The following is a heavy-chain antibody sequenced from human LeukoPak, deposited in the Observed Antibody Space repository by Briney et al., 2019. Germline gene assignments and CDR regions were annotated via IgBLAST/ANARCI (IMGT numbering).Heavy chain of an antibody. D-gene: IGHD2-2*02. CDR1: GYSFTSYW. Sequence: GESLKISCKGSGYSFTSYWIGWVRQMPGKGLEWMGIIYPGDSDTRYSPSFQGQVTISADKSISTAYLQWSSLKASDTAMYYYARSGLYCSSTSCYTRNWFDPWGQGTLVTVSS. CDR2: IYPGDSDT. CDR3: ARSGLYCSSTSCYTRNWFDP. V-gene: IGHV5-51*01. J-gene: IGHJ5*02.